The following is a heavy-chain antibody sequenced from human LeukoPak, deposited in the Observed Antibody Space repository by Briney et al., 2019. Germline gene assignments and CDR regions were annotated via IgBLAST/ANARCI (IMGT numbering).Heavy chain of an antibody. V-gene: IGHV4-59*01. J-gene: IGHJ3*02. Sequence: SETLSLTCTVSGGSISSYYWSWIRQPPGKGLEWIGYIYYTGSTNYNPSLKSRVTISVDTSKNQFSLKLSSVTAADTAVYYYARVEYSGYDYRAAFDIWGQGTMVTVSS. CDR3: ARVEYSGYDYRAAFDI. CDR1: GGSISSYY. CDR2: IYYTGST. D-gene: IGHD5-12*01.